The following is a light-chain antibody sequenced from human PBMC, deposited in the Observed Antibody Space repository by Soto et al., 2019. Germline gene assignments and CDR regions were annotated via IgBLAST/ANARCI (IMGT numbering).Light chain of an antibody. CDR1: QSVSSY. CDR3: QQRSNWPPIT. J-gene: IGKJ5*01. Sequence: DIVLTQSPATLSLSPGERATLSCRASQSVSSYLAWYQQKPGQAPRLLIYGASSRATGIPDRFSGSGSGTDFTLSISGLEPDDFVVYYCQQRSNWPPITFGQGTRLEIK. CDR2: GAS. V-gene: IGKV3-11*01.